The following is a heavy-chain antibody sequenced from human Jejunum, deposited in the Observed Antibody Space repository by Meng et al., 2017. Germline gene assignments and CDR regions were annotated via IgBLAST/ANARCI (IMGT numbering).Heavy chain of an antibody. CDR2: AST. CDR3: ARDHMGSLDY. D-gene: IGHD1-26*01. J-gene: IGHJ4*02. Sequence: QLRLRESGPGLVRPSDTLSLSCSVSGGSVSSAGYQWSWIRQPPGKGLEWIGYASTNYNPSLKSRVTISVDTSKNQFSLRLTSVTAADTAVYYCARDHMGSLDYWGQGILVTSPQ. CDR1: GGSVSSAGYQ. V-gene: IGHV4-61*08.